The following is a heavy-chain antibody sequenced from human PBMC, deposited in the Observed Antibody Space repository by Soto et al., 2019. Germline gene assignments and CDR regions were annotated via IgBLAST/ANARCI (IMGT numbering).Heavy chain of an antibody. CDR2: IHPGDSDT. CDR3: ARHNRYSSTWFEGWFDP. CDR1: GYSFTNYW. V-gene: IGHV5-51*01. J-gene: IGHJ5*02. D-gene: IGHD6-13*01. Sequence: PGESLKISCQGSGYSFTNYWVGWVRQIPGRGLEWMGIIHPGDSDTRYSPFFQGQVTNSADKSISTAYLQWSSLKASDTAMYYCARHNRYSSTWFEGWFDPWGQGTLVTVSS.